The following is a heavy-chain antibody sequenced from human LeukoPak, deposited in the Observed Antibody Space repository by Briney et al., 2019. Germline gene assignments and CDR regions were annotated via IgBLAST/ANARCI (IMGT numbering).Heavy chain of an antibody. CDR2: INHSGST. CDR1: GGSFSGYY. D-gene: IGHD1-26*01. V-gene: IGHV4-34*01. J-gene: IGHJ3*02. CDR3: ARDKEGASGAFDI. Sequence: PSETLSLTCAVYGGSFSGYYWSWIRQPPGKGLEWIGEINHSGSTNYNPSLKSRVTISVDTSKNQFSLKLSSVTAADTAVYYCARDKEGASGAFDIWGQGTMVTVSS.